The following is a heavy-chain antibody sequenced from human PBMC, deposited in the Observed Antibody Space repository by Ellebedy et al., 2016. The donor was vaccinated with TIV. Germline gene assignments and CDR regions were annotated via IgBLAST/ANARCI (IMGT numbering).Heavy chain of an antibody. V-gene: IGHV3-48*02. CDR2: INSFGIA. J-gene: IGHJ4*01. D-gene: IGHD7-27*01. CDR1: GFAFSYHI. CDR3: ARDIPNWALDY. Sequence: GGSLRLXXTASGFAFSYHIFSWVRQAPGKGLEWVSYINSFGIAFYADSVKGRFTISRDNAKNSLYLQMSSLTDEDTAVYYCARDIPNWALDYWGHGTLVTVSS.